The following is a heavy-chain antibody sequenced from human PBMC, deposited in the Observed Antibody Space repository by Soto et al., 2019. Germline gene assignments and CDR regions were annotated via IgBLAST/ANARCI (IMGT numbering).Heavy chain of an antibody. V-gene: IGHV3-15*04. D-gene: IGHD3-3*01. CDR3: TTDAYYDFWSGYSFDY. J-gene: IGHJ4*02. Sequence: PGGSLRLSCAASGFTFNSAWMSWVRQAPGKGLEWVGRIVSKTDGGSPDYAAPVKGRFTISRDDSKNTLYLQMSSLKTEDTAVYYCTTDAYYDFWSGYSFDYWGQGTLVTVSS. CDR1: GFTFNSAW. CDR2: IVSKTDGGSP.